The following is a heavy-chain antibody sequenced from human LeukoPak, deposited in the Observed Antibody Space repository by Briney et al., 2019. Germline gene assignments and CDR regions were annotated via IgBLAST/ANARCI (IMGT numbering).Heavy chain of an antibody. CDR2: IKQDGSEK. J-gene: IGHJ4*02. CDR1: GFTFSSYW. Sequence: GGSLRLSCAASGFTFSSYWMSWVRQAPGKGLEWVANIKQDGSEKYYVDSVKGRFTISRDNAKNSLYLQMNSLRAEDTAVYYCASYPGSGYFYFDYWGQGTLVTVSS. V-gene: IGHV3-7*01. CDR3: ASYPGSGYFYFDY. D-gene: IGHD3-3*01.